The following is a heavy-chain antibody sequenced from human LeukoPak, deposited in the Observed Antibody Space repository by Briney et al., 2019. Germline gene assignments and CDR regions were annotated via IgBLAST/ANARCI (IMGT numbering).Heavy chain of an antibody. CDR2: IYYTGTT. J-gene: IGHJ4*02. CDR3: ARYYCSGSSCYIDY. Sequence: PSETLSLTCTVSGGSISSYYWTWIRQPPGKGLEWIGFIYYTGTTSYNPSLRSRVTVSVDTSKNQFSLKLSSVTAPDTAVYYCARYYCSGSSCYIDYWGQGTLVTVSS. D-gene: IGHD2-15*01. V-gene: IGHV4-59*08. CDR1: GGSISSYY.